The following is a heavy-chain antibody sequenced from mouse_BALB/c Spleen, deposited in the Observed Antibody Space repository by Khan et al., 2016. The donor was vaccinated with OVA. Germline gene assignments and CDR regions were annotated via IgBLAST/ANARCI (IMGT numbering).Heavy chain of an antibody. D-gene: IGHD2-2*01. CDR1: GYTFTDYA. CDR2: ISTHYGNI. Sequence: QVQLQQSGPEVVRPGVSVKISCKGSGYTFTDYAMHWVKQSHAKSLEWIGVISTHYGNIDYNQKFKDKATMTVDKSSNTAYMELARFTSEDPAMYYCAREGGNDRFAYWGQGTLVTVSA. V-gene: IGHV1S137*01. J-gene: IGHJ3*01. CDR3: AREGGNDRFAY.